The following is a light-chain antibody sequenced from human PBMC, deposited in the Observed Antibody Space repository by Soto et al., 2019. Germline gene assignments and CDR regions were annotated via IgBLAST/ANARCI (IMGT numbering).Light chain of an antibody. CDR1: QTISSW. V-gene: IGKV1-5*03. J-gene: IGKJ1*01. Sequence: DIQMTQSPATLSGSVGDRVTITCRASQTISSWLAWYQQKPRKAPKLLIYKASTLKSGVPSRFSGSGSGTEFTLTISSLQPDDFATYYCQHYNSYSEAFGQGTKVDLK. CDR3: QHYNSYSEA. CDR2: KAS.